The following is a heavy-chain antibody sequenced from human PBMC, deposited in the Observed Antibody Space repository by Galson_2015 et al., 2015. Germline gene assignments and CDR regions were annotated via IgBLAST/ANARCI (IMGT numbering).Heavy chain of an antibody. J-gene: IGHJ4*02. Sequence: SLRLSCAASGFTVSTNYMTWVRQAPGKGLEWVSSVSSTSTYIFYTDSVRGRFIISRDNAKNSLYLQMNSLRVEDTAVYYCAKGVGSDFYYANDYWGQGTPVTVSS. CDR2: VSSTSTYI. CDR3: AKGVGSDFYYANDY. V-gene: IGHV3-21*01. CDR1: GFTVSTNY. D-gene: IGHD3-22*01.